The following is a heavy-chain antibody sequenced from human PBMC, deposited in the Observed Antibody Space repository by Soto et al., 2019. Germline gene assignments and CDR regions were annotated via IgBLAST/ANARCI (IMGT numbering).Heavy chain of an antibody. CDR3: ARGALNYDSSGYFFDY. Sequence: QVQLVQSGAEVKKPGSSVKVSCKASGGTFSSYAISWVRQAPGQGLEWMGGIIPIFGTANYAQKFQGSVTISADESTSTAYMELSSLRSEDTAVYYCARGALNYDSSGYFFDYWGQGTLVTVSS. V-gene: IGHV1-69*01. J-gene: IGHJ4*02. D-gene: IGHD3-22*01. CDR2: IIPIFGTA. CDR1: GGTFSSYA.